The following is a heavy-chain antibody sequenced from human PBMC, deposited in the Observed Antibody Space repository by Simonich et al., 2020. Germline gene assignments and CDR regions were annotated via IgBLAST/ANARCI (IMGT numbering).Heavy chain of an antibody. CDR3: ARASRGTWWYYYFDY. Sequence: QVQLVQSGAEVKRPGASVKVSCKASGYTFTSYGISWVRQAPGQGLEWMGWINAYNGHTNYAQKLQGRVPMPTDTSTSTAYMELRSLRSDDTAVYYCARASRGTWWYYYFDYWGQGTLVTVSS. D-gene: IGHD2-15*01. CDR1: GYTFTSYG. J-gene: IGHJ4*02. V-gene: IGHV1-18*01. CDR2: INAYNGHT.